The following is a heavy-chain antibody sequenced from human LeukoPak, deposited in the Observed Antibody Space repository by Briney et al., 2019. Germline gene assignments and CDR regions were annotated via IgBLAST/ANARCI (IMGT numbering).Heavy chain of an antibody. CDR1: GFTFSSYA. V-gene: IGHV3-30*04. CDR3: AKDPLRYCSGGSCAGYFDY. CDR2: ISYDGSNK. D-gene: IGHD2-15*01. Sequence: GRSLRLSCAASGFTFSSYAMHWVRQAPGKGLEWVAVISYDGSNKYYADSVKGRFTISRDNSKNTLYLQMNSLRAEDTAVYYCAKDPLRYCSGGSCAGYFDYWGQGTLVTVSS. J-gene: IGHJ4*02.